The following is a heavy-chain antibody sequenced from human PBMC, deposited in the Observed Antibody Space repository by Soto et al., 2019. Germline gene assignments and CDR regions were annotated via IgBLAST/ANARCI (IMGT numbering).Heavy chain of an antibody. V-gene: IGHV3-23*01. D-gene: IGHD3-10*01. CDR3: AKARGIDY. J-gene: IGHJ4*02. CDR2: ISGSGSST. CDR1: GFTFSSYT. Sequence: EVQLLESGGGLVEPGGSRRLSCAASGFTFSSYTMSWVRQAPGKGLEWVSTISGSGSSTYSADSVKGRFTISRDNSKNTLYLQRNSLSVEDTVMCCCAKARGIDYWGQGALVTVSS.